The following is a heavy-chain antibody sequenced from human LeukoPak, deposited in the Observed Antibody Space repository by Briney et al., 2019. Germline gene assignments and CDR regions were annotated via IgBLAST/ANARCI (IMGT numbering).Heavy chain of an antibody. CDR1: GYTFTSYG. Sequence: ASVKVSCKASGYTFTSYGISWVRQAPGQGLEWMGWISAYNGNTNYAQKLQGRVTMTTDTSTSTAYMELRSLRSDVTAVYYCVRVHTGTTLMDVWGQGTTVTVSS. D-gene: IGHD1-1*01. V-gene: IGHV1-18*01. CDR3: VRVHTGTTLMDV. CDR2: ISAYNGNT. J-gene: IGHJ6*02.